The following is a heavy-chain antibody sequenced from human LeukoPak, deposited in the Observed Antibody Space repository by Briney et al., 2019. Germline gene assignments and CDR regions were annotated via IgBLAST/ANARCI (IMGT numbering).Heavy chain of an antibody. J-gene: IGHJ6*03. D-gene: IGHD3-16*01. Sequence: ASVKVSCKASGYTFTTYYVHWVRQAPGQGLEWMGIINPSGGSTTYAQKFRGRLTMTRDMSTSTVYMELSSLRSEDTAVYYCAGALDYYYMDVWGKGTTVTVSS. CDR2: INPSGGST. CDR1: GYTFTTYY. V-gene: IGHV1-46*03. CDR3: AGALDYYYMDV.